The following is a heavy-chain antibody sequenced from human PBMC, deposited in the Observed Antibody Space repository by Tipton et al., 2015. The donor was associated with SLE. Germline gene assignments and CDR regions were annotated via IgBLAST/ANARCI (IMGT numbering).Heavy chain of an antibody. D-gene: IGHD5-18*01. CDR1: GGSFSGYY. CDR2: INHSGST. CDR3: ARDNTAMAYWYFDL. V-gene: IGHV4-34*01. Sequence: TLSLTCAVYGGSFSGYYWSWIRQPPGKGLEWIGEINHSGSTNYNPSLQSRVTISVDTSKNQFSLKLSSVTAADTAVYYCARDNTAMAYWYFDLWGRGTLVTVSS. J-gene: IGHJ2*01.